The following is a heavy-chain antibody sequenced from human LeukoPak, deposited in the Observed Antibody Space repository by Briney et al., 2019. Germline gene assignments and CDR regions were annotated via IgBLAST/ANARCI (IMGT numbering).Heavy chain of an antibody. CDR1: GYTFTSYY. D-gene: IGHD3-22*01. V-gene: IGHV1-46*01. CDR3: AREYDTQGAFDI. Sequence: ASVNVSCKASGYTFTSYYMHWVRQAPGQGLEWMGIINPSGGSTSYAQKFQGRVTITADESTSTAYMELSSLRSEDTAVYYCAREYDTQGAFDIWGQGTMVTVSS. CDR2: INPSGGST. J-gene: IGHJ3*02.